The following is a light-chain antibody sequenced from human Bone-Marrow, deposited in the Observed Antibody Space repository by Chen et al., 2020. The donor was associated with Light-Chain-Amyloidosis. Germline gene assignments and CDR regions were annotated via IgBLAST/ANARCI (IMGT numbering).Light chain of an antibody. CDR3: QSADSSGTYEVI. Sequence: SYELTQPPSVSVSPGHTARITCSGDDLPTKYAYCYQQKPGQAPVLVIHRDTERPSGISERLSGSSSGTTATLTISGVQAEDEADYHCQSADSSGTYEVIFGGGTKLTVL. J-gene: IGLJ2*01. CDR2: RDT. V-gene: IGLV3-25*03. CDR1: DLPTKY.